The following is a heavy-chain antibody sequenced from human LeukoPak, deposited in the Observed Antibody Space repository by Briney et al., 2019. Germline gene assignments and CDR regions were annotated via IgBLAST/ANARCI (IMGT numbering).Heavy chain of an antibody. CDR2: ISSSSSYI. CDR1: GFTFSDYY. V-gene: IGHV3-11*06. CDR3: ARDVLEQWLHGWYFDY. J-gene: IGHJ4*02. Sequence: PGGSLRLSCAASGFTFSDYYMSWIRQAPGKGLEWVSSISSSSSYIYYADSVKGRFTISRDNAKNSLYLQMNSLRAEDTAVCYCARDVLEQWLHGWYFDYWGQGTLVTVSS. D-gene: IGHD6-19*01.